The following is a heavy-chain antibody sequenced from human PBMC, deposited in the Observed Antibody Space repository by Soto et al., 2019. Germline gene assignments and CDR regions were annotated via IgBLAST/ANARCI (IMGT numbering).Heavy chain of an antibody. D-gene: IGHD6-13*01. V-gene: IGHV3-30*18. CDR1: GFTFSSYG. J-gene: IGHJ6*02. Sequence: QVQLVESGGGVVQPGRSLRLSCAASGFTFSSYGMHWVRQAPGKGLEWVAVISYDGSNKYYADSVKGRFTISRDNSKNTLYLQMNSLRAEDTAVYYCAKDMAAAEIGRNYYYYYGMDVWGQGTTVTVSS. CDR3: AKDMAAAEIGRNYYYYYGMDV. CDR2: ISYDGSNK.